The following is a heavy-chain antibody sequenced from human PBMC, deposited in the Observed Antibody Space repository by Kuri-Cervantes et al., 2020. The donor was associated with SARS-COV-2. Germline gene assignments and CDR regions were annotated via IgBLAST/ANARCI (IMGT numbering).Heavy chain of an antibody. CDR3: ARVDPPLIDSSGLAGIDY. Sequence: GGSLRLSCAASGFTFSSYSMNWVRQAPGKGLEWVSYISSSGSTIYYADSVKGRFTISRDNAKNSLYLQMNSLRTEDTAVYYCARVDPPLIDSSGLAGIDYWGQGTLVTVSS. D-gene: IGHD6-19*01. J-gene: IGHJ4*02. CDR1: GFTFSSYS. V-gene: IGHV3-48*04. CDR2: ISSSGSTI.